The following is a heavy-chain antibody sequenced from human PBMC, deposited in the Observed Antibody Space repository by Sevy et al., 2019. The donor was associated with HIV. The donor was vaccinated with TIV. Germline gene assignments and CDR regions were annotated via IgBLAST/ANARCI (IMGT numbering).Heavy chain of an antibody. CDR2: IFSDGPTK. CDR3: ARESGSDWYLDS. D-gene: IGHD2-21*02. Sequence: GGSLRLSCTVSGFIFNNKGMHWVRQAPGRGLEWVAAIFSDGPTKYYGDSVKGRFTISRDNSKNALFLQMNSLRVDDTALYYCARESGSDWYLDSWGQGTLVTVSS. CDR1: GFIFNNKG. J-gene: IGHJ4*02. V-gene: IGHV3-30*12.